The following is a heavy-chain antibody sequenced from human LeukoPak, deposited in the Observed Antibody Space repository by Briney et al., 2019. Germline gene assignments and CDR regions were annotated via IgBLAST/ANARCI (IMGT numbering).Heavy chain of an antibody. J-gene: IGHJ3*02. CDR1: GASISSYF. CDR3: TRDRSALDT. V-gene: IGHV4-59*01. CDR2: ISNIGTT. Sequence: PSETLSLTCTVSGASISSYFWTWIRQSPGKGLEWIGYISNIGTTNYNPSLKSRVTISGDTSKNQFSPKLSSVTAADTAMYYCTRDRSALDTWGQGTMVTVSS.